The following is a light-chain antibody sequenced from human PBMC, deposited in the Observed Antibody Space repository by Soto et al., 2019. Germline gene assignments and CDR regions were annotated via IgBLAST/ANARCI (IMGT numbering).Light chain of an antibody. CDR2: DAS. V-gene: IGKV1-5*01. J-gene: IGKJ3*01. CDR1: QSISSW. Sequence: DIQMTQSPSTLSASVGDRVTITCRASQSISSWLAWYQQKPGKAPKLLIYDASSLESGDPTRFRGSGPWKKFTPTISSLQPDDFATYYCQQYNSYWLTFGPGTKVDIK. CDR3: QQYNSYWLT.